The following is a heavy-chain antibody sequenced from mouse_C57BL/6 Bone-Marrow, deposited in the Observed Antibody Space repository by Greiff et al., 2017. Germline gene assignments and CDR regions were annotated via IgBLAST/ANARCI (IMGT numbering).Heavy chain of an antibody. Sequence: QVQLQQSGPELVKPGASVKISCKASGYAFSSSWMNWVKQRPGKGLEWIGRIYPGDGDTNYNGKFKGKATLTADKSSSTAYMQLSSLTSEDSAVYFCATIYYDYDGRYFDVWGTGTTVTVSS. J-gene: IGHJ1*03. D-gene: IGHD2-4*01. CDR2: IYPGDGDT. V-gene: IGHV1-82*01. CDR3: ATIYYDYDGRYFDV. CDR1: GYAFSSSW.